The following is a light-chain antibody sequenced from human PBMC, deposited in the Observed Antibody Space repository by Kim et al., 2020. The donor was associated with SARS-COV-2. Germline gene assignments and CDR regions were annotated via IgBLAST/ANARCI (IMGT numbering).Light chain of an antibody. Sequence: SSELTQDPAVSVALGQTVRITCQGDSLRSYYATWYLQKPRQAPILVIYGKNNRPSGIPDRFSGSSSGNTASLTITGTQAGDEADYYCNSRDSNDNVVFGGGTKLTVL. V-gene: IGLV3-19*01. CDR1: SLRSYY. CDR2: GKN. CDR3: NSRDSNDNVV. J-gene: IGLJ2*01.